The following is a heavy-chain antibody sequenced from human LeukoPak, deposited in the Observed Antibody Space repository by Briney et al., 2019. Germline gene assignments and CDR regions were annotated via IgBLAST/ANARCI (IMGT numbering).Heavy chain of an antibody. J-gene: IGHJ4*02. V-gene: IGHV3-30*04. CDR1: GFTFSSYA. CDR3: ARDPTMVRGPEAVDY. CDR2: ISYDGSNK. D-gene: IGHD3-10*01. Sequence: PGRSLRLSCAASGFTFSSYAMHWVRQAPGKGLEWVAVISYDGSNKYYADSVKGRFTISRDNSKNTLYLQMNSLRAEDTAVYYCARDPTMVRGPEAVDYWGQGTLVTVSS.